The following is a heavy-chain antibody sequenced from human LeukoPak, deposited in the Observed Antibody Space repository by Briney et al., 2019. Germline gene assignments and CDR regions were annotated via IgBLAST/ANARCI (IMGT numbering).Heavy chain of an antibody. CDR3: ARAPAAAGIDY. D-gene: IGHD6-13*01. CDR2: INHSGST. J-gene: IGHJ4*02. Sequence: PSETLSLTCAVYGGSFSGYYWSWIRQPPGKGLEWIGEINHSGSTNYNPSLKSRVTISVVTSNNQFSLKLSSVTAADTAVYYCARAPAAAGIDYWGQGTLVTVSS. V-gene: IGHV4-34*01. CDR1: GGSFSGYY.